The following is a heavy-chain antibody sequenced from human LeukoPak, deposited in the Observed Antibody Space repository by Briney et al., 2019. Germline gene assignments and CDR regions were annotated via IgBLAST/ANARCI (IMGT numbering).Heavy chain of an antibody. Sequence: SVKVSCKASGGTFSSYAVSWVRQAPGQGLEWMGRIIPIFGTANYAQKFQGRVTITTDESTSTAYMELSSLRSEDTAVYYCARTASSSWYNPYYFDYWGQGTLVTVSS. CDR3: ARTASSSWYNPYYFDY. CDR1: GGTFSSYA. D-gene: IGHD6-13*01. CDR2: IIPIFGTA. J-gene: IGHJ4*02. V-gene: IGHV1-69*05.